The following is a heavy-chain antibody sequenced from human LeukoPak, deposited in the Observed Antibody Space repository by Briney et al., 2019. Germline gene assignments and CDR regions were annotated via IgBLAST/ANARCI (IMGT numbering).Heavy chain of an antibody. V-gene: IGHV1-2*02. Sequence: ASVKVSCKASGYTFTGYYMHWVRQAPGQGLEWMGWINPNSGGTNYAQKFQGRVTMTRDTSISTAYMELSRLRSDDTAVYYCARGDPGNYYYYYYMDVWGKGTTVTVSS. CDR2: INPNSGGT. CDR3: ARGDPGNYYYYYYMDV. J-gene: IGHJ6*03. CDR1: GYTFTGYY.